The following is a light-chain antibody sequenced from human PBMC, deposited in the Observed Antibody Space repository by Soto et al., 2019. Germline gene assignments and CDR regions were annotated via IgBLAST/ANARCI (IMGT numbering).Light chain of an antibody. CDR2: GAS. Sequence: EKLLTPSPSTLSFSPWERCTLSFRASQTVTTSQLTWFQQKPGQAPRLLIYGASSRATGIPDRFSGSGSGTDFTLTISRLEPEDFALYYCQQYGDSRTFGQGTRLEIK. CDR3: QQYGDSRT. V-gene: IGKV3-20*01. CDR1: QTVTTSQ. J-gene: IGKJ5*01.